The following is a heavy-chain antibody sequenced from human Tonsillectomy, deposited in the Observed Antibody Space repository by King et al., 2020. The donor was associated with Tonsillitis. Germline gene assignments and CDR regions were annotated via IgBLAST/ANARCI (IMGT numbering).Heavy chain of an antibody. Sequence: VQLVESGAEVKKPGASVKVSCKASGYTFTSYDVNWVRQATGQGLEWMGWMNPNSGNTGYAQKFQGRVTMTRNTSISTAYMELSSLRSEDAAVYYCARVSLTYCSGTSCYAYYYYGMDVWGQGPTVTVSS. V-gene: IGHV1-8*01. CDR3: ARVSLTYCSGTSCYAYYYYGMDV. D-gene: IGHD2-2*01. J-gene: IGHJ6*02. CDR1: GYTFTSYD. CDR2: MNPNSGNT.